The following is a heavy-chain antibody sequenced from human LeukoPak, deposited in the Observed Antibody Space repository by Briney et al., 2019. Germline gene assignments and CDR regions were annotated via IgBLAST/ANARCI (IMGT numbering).Heavy chain of an antibody. V-gene: IGHV3-30-3*01. Sequence: PGRSLRLSCAASGFTFGSYTMYWVRQAPGKGLEWVAFMSYDESNRYYADSVKGRFTISRDNSKNTLYLQMNSLRAEDTAVYYCAKAASIAAAGNRPRGYWGQGTLVTVSS. CDR2: MSYDESNR. CDR3: AKAASIAAAGNRPRGY. D-gene: IGHD6-13*01. J-gene: IGHJ4*02. CDR1: GFTFGSYT.